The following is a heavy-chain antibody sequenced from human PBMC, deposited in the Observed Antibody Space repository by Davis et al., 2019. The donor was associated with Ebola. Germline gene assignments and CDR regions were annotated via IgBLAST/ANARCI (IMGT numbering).Heavy chain of an antibody. V-gene: IGHV3-23*01. CDR1: GFTFSSYW. Sequence: PGGSLRLSCSASGFTFSSYWMHWVRQAPGKGLEWVSGINEVDVTYYADSVRGRFTISRDIYKNTVYLQMNSLRAEDTARYYCAKEGSSSPQHFDFWGQGTMVSVSS. CDR2: INEVDVT. J-gene: IGHJ3*01. D-gene: IGHD6-13*01. CDR3: AKEGSSSPQHFDF.